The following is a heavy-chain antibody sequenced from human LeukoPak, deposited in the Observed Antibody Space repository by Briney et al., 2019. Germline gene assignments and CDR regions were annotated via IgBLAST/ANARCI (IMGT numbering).Heavy chain of an antibody. V-gene: IGHV1-46*01. CDR3: PTLAIVVGTTAINFVP. J-gene: IGHJ5*02. CDR2: INPSGGST. Sequence: GASVKVSCKASGYTFTSYYMHWVRQAPGQGLEWMGIINPSGGSTIYAQKFQRRVTMTRDTSTRTVYMALSSLSSEDTPVSYCPTLAIVVGTTAINFVPWGQGTLVTVSS. CDR1: GYTFTSYY. D-gene: IGHD2-2*01.